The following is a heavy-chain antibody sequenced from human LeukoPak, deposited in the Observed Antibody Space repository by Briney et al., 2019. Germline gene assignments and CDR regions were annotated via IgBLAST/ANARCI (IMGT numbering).Heavy chain of an antibody. CDR3: ARHGYSYVGRNGEWY. CDR2: IIPILGIA. D-gene: IGHD5-18*01. Sequence: SVKVSCKASAGTFSSYAISWVRQAPGRGLEWMGRIIPILGIANYAQKFQGRVTITADKSTSTAYMELSSLRSEDTAVYYCARHGYSYVGRNGEWYWGQGTLVTVSS. CDR1: AGTFSSYA. J-gene: IGHJ4*02. V-gene: IGHV1-69*04.